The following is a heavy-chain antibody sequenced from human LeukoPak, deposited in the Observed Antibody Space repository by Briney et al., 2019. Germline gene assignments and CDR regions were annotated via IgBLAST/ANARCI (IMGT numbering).Heavy chain of an antibody. V-gene: IGHV3-30*04. Sequence: GGSLRLSCAASGFTFSSYAMHWVRQAPGKGLEWVAVISYDGSNKYYADSVKGRFTISRDNSKNTLYLQMNSLRAEDTAVYCRARVYSSASRISDYWGQGTLVTVSS. CDR1: GFTFSSYA. D-gene: IGHD6-6*01. CDR3: ARVYSSASRISDY. J-gene: IGHJ4*02. CDR2: ISYDGSNK.